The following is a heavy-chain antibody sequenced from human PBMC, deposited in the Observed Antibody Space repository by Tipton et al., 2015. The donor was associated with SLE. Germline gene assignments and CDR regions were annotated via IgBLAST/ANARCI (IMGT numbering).Heavy chain of an antibody. V-gene: IGHV3-74*01. CDR2: ILTDGSTT. D-gene: IGHD3-10*01. J-gene: IGHJ4*02. CDR1: GSTFSGFS. CDR3: ARGPSYYYSFDS. Sequence: SLRLSCAASGSTFSGFSVHWVRQAPGKGLVWVSRILTDGSTTNYADSVKGRFTISRDNAKNTLYLQMNSLRAEDTAVYYCARGPSYYYSFDSWGQGTLVTVSS.